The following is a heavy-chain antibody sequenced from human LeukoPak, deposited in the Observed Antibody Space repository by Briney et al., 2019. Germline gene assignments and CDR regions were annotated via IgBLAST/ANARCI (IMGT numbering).Heavy chain of an antibody. CDR3: ARRRLPAAAPFDP. D-gene: IGHD2-2*01. CDR1: GGSFSGYY. J-gene: IGHJ5*02. CDR2: INHSGST. V-gene: IGHV4-34*01. Sequence: SETLSLTCAVYGGSFSGYYWSWIRQPPGKGLEWIGEINHSGSTNYNPSLKSRVTISVDTSKNQFSLKLSSVTAADTAVYYCARRRLPAAAPFDPWGQGTLVTVSS.